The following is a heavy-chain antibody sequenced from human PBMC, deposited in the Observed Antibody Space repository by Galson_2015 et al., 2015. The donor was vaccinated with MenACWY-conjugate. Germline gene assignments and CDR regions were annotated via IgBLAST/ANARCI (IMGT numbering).Heavy chain of an antibody. V-gene: IGHV4-59*01. CDR2: IYYSGSS. CDR1: GASISSYY. CDR3: ARDTSPAI. J-gene: IGHJ4*02. Sequence: SETLSLTCTVSGASISSYYWSWIRQPPGKGLEWIGYIYYSGSSNYNPSLKSRVTMSVDTSKSQFSLNLSSVTAADTAVYYCARDTSPAIWGQG. D-gene: IGHD6-25*01.